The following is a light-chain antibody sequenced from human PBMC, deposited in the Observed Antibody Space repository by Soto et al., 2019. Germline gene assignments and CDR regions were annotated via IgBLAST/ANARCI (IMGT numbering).Light chain of an antibody. J-gene: IGLJ1*01. V-gene: IGLV2-14*01. CDR2: DVS. CDR3: SSYANXNTLV. CDR1: SSDVGGYNY. Sequence: QSALTQPASVSGSPGQSLAISCTGTSSDVGGYNYVSWYQQHPGKAPKLMIYDVSNRPSGVSNRFSGSKSGNTASLTISGLQSEDEXDYYCSSYANXNTLVFGTGXKVTVL.